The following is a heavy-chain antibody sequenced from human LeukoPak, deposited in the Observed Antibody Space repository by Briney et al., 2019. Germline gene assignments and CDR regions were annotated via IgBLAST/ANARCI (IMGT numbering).Heavy chain of an antibody. CDR1: GDSVSSNDAA. CDR2: TYYRSKWSS. CDR3: AFWTQR. V-gene: IGHV6-1*01. D-gene: IGHD3/OR15-3a*01. J-gene: IGHJ4*02. Sequence: SQTLSLTCAISGDSVSSNDAAWYWIRQSPSRGLEWLGRTYYRSKWSSDYAVSVKSRITINSDTSKNQISLQLNSVTPEGTAVYCCAFWTQRWGPGILVTVSS.